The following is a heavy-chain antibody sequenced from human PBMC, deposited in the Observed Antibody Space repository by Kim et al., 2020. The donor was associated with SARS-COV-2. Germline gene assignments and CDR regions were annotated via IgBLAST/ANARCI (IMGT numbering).Heavy chain of an antibody. Sequence: GDSVKGRFTIHRHNSKNTLYLQMNSLRAEDTAVYYCARALGGSYFSPFGYWGKGTLVPVSS. V-gene: IGHV3-30*01. D-gene: IGHD1-26*01. J-gene: IGHJ4*02. CDR3: ARALGGSYFSPFGY.